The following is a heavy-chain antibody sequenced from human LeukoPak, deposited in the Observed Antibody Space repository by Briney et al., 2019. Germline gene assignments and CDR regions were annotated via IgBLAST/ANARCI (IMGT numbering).Heavy chain of an antibody. Sequence: NASETLSLTCSVSGDSVSRSDSYWDWIRQPPGKGLEWIGTIYYSGRTYYSPSLKSRVTMSVAPSNNQFSLTLRPVTAADTAVYYCARRRYYDGSGYLEWGQGTLLSVSS. CDR1: GDSVSRSDSY. V-gene: IGHV4-39*01. D-gene: IGHD3-22*01. CDR3: ARRRYYDGSGYLE. J-gene: IGHJ1*01. CDR2: IYYSGRT.